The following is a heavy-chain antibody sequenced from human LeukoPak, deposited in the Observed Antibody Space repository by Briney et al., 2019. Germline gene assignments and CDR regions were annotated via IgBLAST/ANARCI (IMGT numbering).Heavy chain of an antibody. CDR1: GFTFSSYG. V-gene: IGHV3-23*01. D-gene: IGHD6-6*01. Sequence: PGGSLRLSCAASGFTFSSYGMSWVRQAPGKGLEWVSAISGSGGSTYYADSVKGRFTISRDNSKNTLYLQMNSLRAEDTAVYYCARGNGVAFRAARPRFDPWGQGTLVTVSS. J-gene: IGHJ5*02. CDR2: ISGSGGST. CDR3: ARGNGVAFRAARPRFDP.